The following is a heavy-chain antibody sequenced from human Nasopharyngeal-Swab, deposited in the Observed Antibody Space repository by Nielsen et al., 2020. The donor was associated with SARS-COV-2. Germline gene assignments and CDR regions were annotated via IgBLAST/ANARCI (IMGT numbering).Heavy chain of an antibody. CDR3: TRCGGGCYSGRDY. CDR1: GFTFSDSA. D-gene: IGHD2-15*01. J-gene: IGHJ4*02. V-gene: IGHV3-73*01. CDR2: IRSKRQNYAT. Sequence: GGSLRLSCAASGFTFSDSAIHWVRQASGDGLEWVARIRSKRQNYATAYSASVKGRFIIFRDDPTNTAYLQMNSLKTEDTAMYYCTRCGGGCYSGRDYWGQGTLVTVSS.